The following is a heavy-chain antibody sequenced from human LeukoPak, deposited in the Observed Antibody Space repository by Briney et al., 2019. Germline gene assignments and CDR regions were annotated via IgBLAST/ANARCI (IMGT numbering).Heavy chain of an antibody. J-gene: IGHJ4*02. D-gene: IGHD3-3*01. CDR2: ICPGDSDT. CDR3: ARPHDFWSGYPDY. V-gene: IGHV5-51*01. Sequence: GESLKISCKGSGCSFTSYWIGWVRQMPGKGLEWMGIICPGDSDTRYSPSFQGQVTISADKSISTAYLQWSSLKASDTAMYYCARPHDFWSGYPDYWGQGTLVTVSS. CDR1: GCSFTSYW.